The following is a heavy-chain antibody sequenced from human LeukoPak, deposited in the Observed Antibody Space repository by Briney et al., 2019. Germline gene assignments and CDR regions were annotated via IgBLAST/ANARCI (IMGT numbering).Heavy chain of an antibody. CDR2: ISHTGRT. V-gene: IGHV4-39*01. J-gene: IGHJ5*02. Sequence: KTSETLSLTCTVSDGSVSSHCYYWGWLRQSPGKGLEWIVSISHTGRTYYSPSLESRVTISVDASKNQFSLELNSVTAADTAVYYCARDQQYHRPAGWFDPWGQGTLVTVSS. CDR3: ARDQQYHRPAGWFDP. CDR1: DGSVSSHCYY. D-gene: IGHD1-14*01.